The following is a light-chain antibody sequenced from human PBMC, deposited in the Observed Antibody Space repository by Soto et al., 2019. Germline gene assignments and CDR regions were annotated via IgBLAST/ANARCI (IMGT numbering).Light chain of an antibody. CDR2: DAS. V-gene: IGKV1-5*01. J-gene: IGKJ1*01. CDR1: QSVSSW. CDR3: QQYNQYSWT. Sequence: DIQMTQSPATPSASVGDRVTITCRASQSVSSWLAWYQQKPGKAPKLLIYDASNLESGVPLRFSGSGSGTEFTLTISSLQPDDFATYYCQQYNQYSWTFGQGTKVEVK.